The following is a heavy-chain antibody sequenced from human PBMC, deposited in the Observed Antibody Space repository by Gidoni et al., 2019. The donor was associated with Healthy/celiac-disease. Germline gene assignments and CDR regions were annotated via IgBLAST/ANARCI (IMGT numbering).Heavy chain of an antibody. D-gene: IGHD3-22*01. V-gene: IGHV3-11*06. CDR3: ARGGLGLYYYDSSGYFDY. CDR1: GFTFSDYY. Sequence: QVQLVESGGGLVKPGGSLRLSCAASGFTFSDYYMSWIRQAPGKGLGWVSYISSSSSYTNYADSVKGRFTISRDNAKNSRYLQMNSLRAEDTAVYYCARGGLGLYYYDSSGYFDYWGQGTLVTVSS. J-gene: IGHJ4*02. CDR2: ISSSSSYT.